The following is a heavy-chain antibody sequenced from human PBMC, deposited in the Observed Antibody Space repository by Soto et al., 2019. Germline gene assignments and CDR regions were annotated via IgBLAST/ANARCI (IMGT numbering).Heavy chain of an antibody. Sequence: PVGPLRLSCAAFGFTCGSYGMHRVLQAPGKGLEWVAVIWYDGSNKYYADSVKGRFTISRDNSKNTLYLQMNSLRAEDTAVYYCARDSGDTYYYDSSDGFDYWGQGTLVTVSS. V-gene: IGHV3-33*01. J-gene: IGHJ4*02. CDR2: IWYDGSNK. D-gene: IGHD3-22*01. CDR3: ARDSGDTYYYDSSDGFDY. CDR1: GFTCGSYG.